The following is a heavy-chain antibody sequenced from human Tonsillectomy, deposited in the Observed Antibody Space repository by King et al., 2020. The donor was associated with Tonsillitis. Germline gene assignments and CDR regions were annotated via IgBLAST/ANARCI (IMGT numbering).Heavy chain of an antibody. CDR1: GGSIRSSDYF. V-gene: IGHV4-39*01. CDR2: IYYTGST. Sequence: QLQESGPGLVKPSETLSLTCSVSGGSIRSSDYFWGWVRQPPEKGLEWIGSIYYTGSTYYNPSLKSRVTISVDTSESQFSLKLSSVTAADTAVYYFARRSRYNWFDPWGQGTLVTVSS. CDR3: ARRSRYNWFDP. J-gene: IGHJ5*02.